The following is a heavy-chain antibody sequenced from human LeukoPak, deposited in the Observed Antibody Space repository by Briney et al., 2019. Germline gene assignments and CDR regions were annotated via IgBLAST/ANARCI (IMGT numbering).Heavy chain of an antibody. CDR2: IGSSGGST. Sequence: GGSLRLSCAASGFPVSDNYMTWVRQAPGKGLEWVSLIGSSGGSTYYADSVKGRFTISRDNSNHTLSLQMNSLRVEDTAIYYCVKDIQLSTWGLGTMVTVSS. V-gene: IGHV3-53*01. CDR1: GFPVSDNY. CDR3: VKDIQLST. D-gene: IGHD5-24*01. J-gene: IGHJ3*01.